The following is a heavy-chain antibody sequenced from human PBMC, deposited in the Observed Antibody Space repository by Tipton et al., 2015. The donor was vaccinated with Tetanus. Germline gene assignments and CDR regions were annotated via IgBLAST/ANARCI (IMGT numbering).Heavy chain of an antibody. V-gene: IGHV3-48*02. D-gene: IGHD1-1*01. CDR2: IIGSGTSI. CDR1: GFTFRVYS. Sequence: SLRLSCTASGFTFRVYSMHWVRQPPGMGLEWLSYIIGSGTSIHYADSLKGRFTVSRDNAKNSVYLQMNSLRDEDTAVYYCGKDSGWNLIGIEIWGQGTMVTVSS. CDR3: GKDSGWNLIGIEI. J-gene: IGHJ3*02.